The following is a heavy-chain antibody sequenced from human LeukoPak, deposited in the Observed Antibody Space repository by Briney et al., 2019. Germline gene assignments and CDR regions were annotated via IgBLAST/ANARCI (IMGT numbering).Heavy chain of an antibody. J-gene: IGHJ4*02. D-gene: IGHD6-19*01. V-gene: IGHV3-49*04. Sequence: GGSLRLSCTASGFTFGDYAMSSVRQAPGKGLEWVGFIRSKAYGGTTEYAASVKGRFIISRDDSKSIAYLQMNSLKTEDTAVYYCTRDTGYRSTHWGQGTLVTVSS. CDR3: TRDTGYRSTH. CDR2: IRSKAYGGTT. CDR1: GFTFGDYA.